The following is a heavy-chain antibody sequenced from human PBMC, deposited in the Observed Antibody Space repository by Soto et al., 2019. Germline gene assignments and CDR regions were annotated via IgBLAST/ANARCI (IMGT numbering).Heavy chain of an antibody. Sequence: EVQLVESEGGLVQPGGSLRLSCAASGFTFSYYWMHWVRQAPGQGLVWVSRVHSDGSSTTYADSVKGRFTISRDNAKNTVYLQMTSLRAEDTAVYYCARGDKGAFDLWGQGTMVTVSS. CDR1: GFTFSYYW. V-gene: IGHV3-74*01. CDR3: ARGDKGAFDL. CDR2: VHSDGSST. J-gene: IGHJ3*01. D-gene: IGHD2-21*02.